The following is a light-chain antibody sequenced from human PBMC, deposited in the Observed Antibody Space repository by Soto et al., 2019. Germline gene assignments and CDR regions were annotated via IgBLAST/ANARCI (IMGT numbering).Light chain of an antibody. CDR3: GSYTTSSSCV. J-gene: IGLJ1*01. V-gene: IGLV2-14*01. CDR1: SSDVGGYIY. CDR2: DVT. Sequence: QSVLTQPASVSGSPGQSITISCTGTSSDVGGYIYVSWYQRHPGKAPKLMIYDVTSRPSGVSYRFSGSKSGNTASLTISGLQAEDEADYYCGSYTTSSSCVFGTGTKVTVL.